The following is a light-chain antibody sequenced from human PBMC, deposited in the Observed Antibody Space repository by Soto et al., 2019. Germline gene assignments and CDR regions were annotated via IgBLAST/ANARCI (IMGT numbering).Light chain of an antibody. Sequence: DIQMTQSPSSLSASVGDRVTITCRASQSISSYLNWYQQKPGKAPKLLIYAASSLQSGVPSRFSGSGSGTDFTLTISRLQPEDVATYYCQQSYSTPPVTFGPGTKVDIK. V-gene: IGKV1-39*01. CDR1: QSISSY. CDR2: AAS. CDR3: QQSYSTPPVT. J-gene: IGKJ3*01.